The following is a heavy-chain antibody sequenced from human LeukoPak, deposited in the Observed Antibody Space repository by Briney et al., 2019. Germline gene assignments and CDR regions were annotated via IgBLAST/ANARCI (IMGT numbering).Heavy chain of an antibody. CDR2: INPSGGST. J-gene: IGHJ5*02. V-gene: IGHV1-46*01. CDR3: ARYGNNDSGSYWGNWFDP. D-gene: IGHD3-10*01. CDR1: GYTFTSYY. Sequence: GASVKVSCKASGYTFTSYYMHWVRQAPGQGLEWMGIINPSGGSTSYAQKFQGRVTMTRDMSTSTAYMELRSLRSEDTAVYYCARYGNNDSGSYWGNWFDPWGQGTLVTVSS.